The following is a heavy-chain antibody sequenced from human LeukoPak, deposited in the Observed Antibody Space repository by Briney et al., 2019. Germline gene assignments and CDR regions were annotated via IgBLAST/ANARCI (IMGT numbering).Heavy chain of an antibody. Sequence: PGGSLRLSCKASGFTVSNNYMNWVRQAPGKGLEWVALIYSGGTTNYADSVKGRFTISRDNSKNTLYLQMTNVRVEDTAVYYCARGPPGIAASVSGGWGQGTLVTGSS. CDR2: IYSGGTT. J-gene: IGHJ4*02. D-gene: IGHD6-13*01. CDR1: GFTVSNNY. CDR3: ARGPPGIAASVSGG. V-gene: IGHV3-53*01.